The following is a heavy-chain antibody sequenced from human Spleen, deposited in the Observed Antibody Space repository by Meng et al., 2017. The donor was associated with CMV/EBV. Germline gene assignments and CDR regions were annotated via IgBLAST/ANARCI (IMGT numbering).Heavy chain of an antibody. J-gene: IGHJ4*02. CDR1: GFALREYY. D-gene: IGHD3-10*01. CDR3: ARDPTRISMVRGIDN. V-gene: IGHV3-11*01. Sequence: GGSLRLSCACSGFALREYYMTWIRQAPGKGLEWVSYISSSGVITYYADSVKGRFTISRDTAKNSLYLQMNSLRTEDTAVYYCARDPTRISMVRGIDNWGQGTLVTVSS. CDR2: ISSSGVIT.